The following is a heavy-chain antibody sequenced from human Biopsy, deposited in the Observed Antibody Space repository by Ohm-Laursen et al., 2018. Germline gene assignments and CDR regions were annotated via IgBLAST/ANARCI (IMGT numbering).Heavy chain of an antibody. CDR1: GFTFSHAW. V-gene: IGHV3-53*01. CDR3: ARSGWPENDAFDI. J-gene: IGHJ3*02. D-gene: IGHD6-19*01. CDR2: IYSGGST. Sequence: SLRLSCSASGFTFSHAWMSWVRQAPGKGLEWVSVIYSGGSTYYADSVKGRFTISRDNSKNTLYLQMNSLRAEDTAVYYCARSGWPENDAFDIWGQGTMVTVSS.